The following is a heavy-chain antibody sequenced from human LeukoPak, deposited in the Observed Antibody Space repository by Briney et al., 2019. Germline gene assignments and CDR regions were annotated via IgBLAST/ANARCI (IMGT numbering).Heavy chain of an antibody. CDR2: AWYDERSK. D-gene: IGHD2-2*01. J-gene: IGHJ6*03. Sequence: PGGSLRLSCVASGFTFSSYGMHWVREAPGKGLEWVAVAWYDERSKFYGDSVKGRFTISRDNSKNMMYLHVNSVRAEDTAVYYCAKGQIYCSSSSCHRAKYYYFMHVWGKGTTVTVSS. CDR3: AKGQIYCSSSSCHRAKYYYFMHV. CDR1: GFTFSSYG. V-gene: IGHV3-33*06.